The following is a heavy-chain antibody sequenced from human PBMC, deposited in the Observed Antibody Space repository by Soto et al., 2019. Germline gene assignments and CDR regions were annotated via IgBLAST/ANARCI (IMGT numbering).Heavy chain of an antibody. CDR1: GGSISSYY. CDR2: IYYSGST. J-gene: IGHJ5*02. Sequence: SETLSLTCTVSGGSISSYYWSWIRQPPGKGLEWIGYIYYSGSTNYNPSLKSRVTISVDTSKNQFSLKLSSVTAADTAAYYCARLHYYDSSGYPHWFDPWGQGTLVTVSS. V-gene: IGHV4-59*01. D-gene: IGHD3-22*01. CDR3: ARLHYYDSSGYPHWFDP.